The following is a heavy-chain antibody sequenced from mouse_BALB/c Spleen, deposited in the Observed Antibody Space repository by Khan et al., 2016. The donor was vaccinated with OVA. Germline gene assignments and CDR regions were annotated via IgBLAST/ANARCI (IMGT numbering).Heavy chain of an antibody. CDR2: ISDGGSYT. Sequence: EVELVESGGGLVKPGGSLKLSCAASGFTFSDYYMYWVRQTPEKRLEWVATISDGGSYTYYPDSVTGRFTISRDKAEKNRDMQKSSLKSEDTAMYYCARAGYGGFAYWGQGTLVTVSA. D-gene: IGHD1-1*02. CDR1: GFTFSDYY. CDR3: ARAGYGGFAY. J-gene: IGHJ3*01. V-gene: IGHV5-4*02.